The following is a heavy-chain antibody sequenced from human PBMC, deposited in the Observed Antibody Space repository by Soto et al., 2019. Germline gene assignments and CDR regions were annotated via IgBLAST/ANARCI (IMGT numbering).Heavy chain of an antibody. CDR1: GGSISSGDYY. V-gene: IGHV4-30-4*01. Sequence: SETLSLTCTVSGGSISSGDYYWSWIRQPPGKGLEWIGYIYYSGSTYYNPSLKSRVTISVDTSKNQFSLKLSSVTAADTAVYYCARAHRGSGTMVRGASKGGWFDPWCQGTLVTVSS. J-gene: IGHJ5*02. CDR2: IYYSGST. CDR3: ARAHRGSGTMVRGASKGGWFDP. D-gene: IGHD3-10*01.